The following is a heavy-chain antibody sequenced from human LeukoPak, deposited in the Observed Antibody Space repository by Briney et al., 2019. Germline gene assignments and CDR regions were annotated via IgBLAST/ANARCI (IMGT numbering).Heavy chain of an antibody. CDR2: ISYDGSNK. CDR3: AKHQVRSHDY. D-gene: IGHD4-17*01. CDR1: GFTFSSYG. J-gene: IGHJ4*02. Sequence: GRSLRLSCAASGFTFSSYGMHWVRQAPGKGLEWVAVISYDGSNKYYADSVKGRFTISRDNSKNIVYLQMNSLRAEDTAVYYCAKHQVRSHDYWGQGTLVTVSS. V-gene: IGHV3-30*18.